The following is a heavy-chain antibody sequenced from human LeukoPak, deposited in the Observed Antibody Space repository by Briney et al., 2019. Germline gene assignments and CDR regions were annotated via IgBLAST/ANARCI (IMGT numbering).Heavy chain of an antibody. CDR1: GFTFSSHE. D-gene: IGHD2-15*01. V-gene: IGHV3-48*03. CDR3: ARDSYCSGGSCLPFLDY. Sequence: PGGSLRLSCAASGFTFSSHEMNWVRQAPGKGLEWVSYISSSGSTIYYADSVKGRFTISRDNAKNSLYLQMNSLRAEDTAVYYCARDSYCSGGSCLPFLDYWGQGTLVTVSS. CDR2: ISSSGSTI. J-gene: IGHJ4*02.